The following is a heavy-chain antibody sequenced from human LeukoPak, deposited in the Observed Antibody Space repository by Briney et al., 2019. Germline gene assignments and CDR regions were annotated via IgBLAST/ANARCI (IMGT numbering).Heavy chain of an antibody. J-gene: IGHJ4*02. CDR1: GFSPSNYW. CDR3: ARDGGSWYVGY. D-gene: IGHD6-13*01. CDR2: IRQDGKEM. V-gene: IGHV3-7*01. Sequence: PRGSLRLSCAPSGFSPSNYWMSWVRQAPGKGLEWVANIRQDGKEMWYVDSVKGRFTISRDNTKNSLYLQMNSLRGEDTAVYYCARDGGSWYVGYWGQGTLVTVSS.